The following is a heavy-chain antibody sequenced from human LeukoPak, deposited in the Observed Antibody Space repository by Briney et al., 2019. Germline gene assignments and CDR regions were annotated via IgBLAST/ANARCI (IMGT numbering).Heavy chain of an antibody. J-gene: IGHJ5*02. Sequence: ASVKVSCKSSGYTFNSYGITWVRQAPGQGLEWLGWIHTYNGHTNYAQKLQGRVTMTTDTSTSTAYMELRSLRSDDTAVYYCARDQYYDSKGWFDPWGQGTLVTVSS. V-gene: IGHV1-18*01. D-gene: IGHD3-22*01. CDR1: GYTFNSYG. CDR2: IHTYNGHT. CDR3: ARDQYYDSKGWFDP.